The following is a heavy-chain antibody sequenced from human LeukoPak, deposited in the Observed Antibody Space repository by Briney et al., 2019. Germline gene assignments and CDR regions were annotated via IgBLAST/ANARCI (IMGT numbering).Heavy chain of an antibody. CDR3: ARDNGYYYDSSGSPDPGDY. D-gene: IGHD3-22*01. CDR1: GYTFTSYA. Sequence: ASVKVSCKASGYTFTSYAMNWVRRAPGQGLEWMGWINTNTGNPTYAQGFTGRFVFSLDTSVSTAYLQISSLKAEDTAVYYCARDNGYYYDSSGSPDPGDYWGQGTLVTVSS. V-gene: IGHV7-4-1*02. J-gene: IGHJ4*02. CDR2: INTNTGNP.